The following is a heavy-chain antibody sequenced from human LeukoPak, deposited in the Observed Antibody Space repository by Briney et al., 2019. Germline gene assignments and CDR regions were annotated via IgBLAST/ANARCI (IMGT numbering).Heavy chain of an antibody. CDR3: ARYGVGMDV. V-gene: IGHV3-33*01. CDR2: IWYDGSKE. D-gene: IGHD2-8*01. Sequence: GGSLRLSCAASGFSFSTYGMHWVRQAPGKGLEWVAVIWYDGSKEYYADSVKGRVTISRDTSKNTLYLQMNSLRVEDTAVYYCARYGVGMDVWGKGTTVTVSS. J-gene: IGHJ6*04. CDR1: GFSFSTYG.